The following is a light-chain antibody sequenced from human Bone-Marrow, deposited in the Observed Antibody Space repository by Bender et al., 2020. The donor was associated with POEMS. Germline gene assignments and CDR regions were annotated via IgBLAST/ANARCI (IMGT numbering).Light chain of an antibody. J-gene: IGLJ2*01. V-gene: IGLV1-47*01. CDR2: RNN. Sequence: QSVLTQPPSASGTPGQRVTISCSGGSSNIGAHAVNWYQHLPGTAPRLLIYRNNQRPSGVPDRFSGSKSGTSASLAISGLRSEDEADYYCAAWDDNEGIFGGGTKLTVL. CDR3: AAWDDNEGI. CDR1: SSNIGAHA.